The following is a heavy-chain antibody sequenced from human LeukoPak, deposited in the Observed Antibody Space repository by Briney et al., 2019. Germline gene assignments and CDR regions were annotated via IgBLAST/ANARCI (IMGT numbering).Heavy chain of an antibody. J-gene: IGHJ4*02. CDR1: GGSFSGYY. V-gene: IGHV4-34*01. D-gene: IGHD6-13*01. CDR2: INHSGST. Sequence: SETLSLTCAVYGGSFSGYYWSWLRQPPGKGLEWIGEINHSGSTNYNPSLKSRVSISVDTSKNQFSLKLSSVTAADTAVYYCARGRGIAAAGTFDYWGQGTLVTVSS. CDR3: ARGRGIAAAGTFDY.